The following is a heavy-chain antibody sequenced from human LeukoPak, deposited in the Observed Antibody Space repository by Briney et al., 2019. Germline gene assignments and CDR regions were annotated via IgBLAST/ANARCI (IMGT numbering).Heavy chain of an antibody. CDR2: IWYDGSKK. V-gene: IGHV3-30*04. J-gene: IGHJ4*02. CDR3: ARDRDGYSDY. Sequence: GGSLRLSCAASGFTFSSYAMHWVRQAPGKGLEWVAVIWYDGSKKYYADSVKGRFTISRDNAKNSLYLQMNSLRAENTAVYYCARDRDGYSDYWGQGTLVTVSS. D-gene: IGHD3-10*01. CDR1: GFTFSSYA.